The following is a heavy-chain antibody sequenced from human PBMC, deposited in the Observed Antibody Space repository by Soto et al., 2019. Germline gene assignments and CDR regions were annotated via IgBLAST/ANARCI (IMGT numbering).Heavy chain of an antibody. D-gene: IGHD2-2*02. CDR3: AREYCSSTSCYTGYYYYGMDV. CDR2: IWHDGSNK. CDR1: GFTFSSYG. Sequence: GGSLRLSCAASGFTFSSYGMHWVRQAPGKGLEWVAVIWHDGSNKYYADSVKGRFTISRDNSKNTLYLQMNSLRAEDTAVYYCAREYCSSTSCYTGYYYYGMDVWGQGTTVTVSS. J-gene: IGHJ6*02. V-gene: IGHV3-33*01.